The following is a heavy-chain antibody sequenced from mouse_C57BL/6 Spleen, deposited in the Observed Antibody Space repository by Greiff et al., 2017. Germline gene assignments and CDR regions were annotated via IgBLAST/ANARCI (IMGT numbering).Heavy chain of an antibody. Sequence: SGAELARPGASVKLSCKASGYTFTSYGISWVKQRTGQGLEWIGEIYPRSGNTYYNEKFKGKATLTADKSSSTAYMELRSLTSEDSAVYFCARGDDGYFSWYFDVWGTGTTVTVSS. CDR1: GYTFTSYG. D-gene: IGHD2-3*01. V-gene: IGHV1-81*01. CDR3: ARGDDGYFSWYFDV. CDR2: IYPRSGNT. J-gene: IGHJ1*03.